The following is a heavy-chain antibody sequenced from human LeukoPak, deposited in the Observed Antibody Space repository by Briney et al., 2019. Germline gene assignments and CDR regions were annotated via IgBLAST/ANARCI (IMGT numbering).Heavy chain of an antibody. J-gene: IGHJ4*02. V-gene: IGHV1-2*02. CDR2: INPNSGGT. CDR3: ARGYCSGGSCPFDY. Sequence: ASVKVSCKASGYTFTGYYMHWVRQAPGQGLEWMGWINPNSGGTNYAQNFQGRVTMTRDTSITTAYMELSRLRSDDSAVYYCARGYCSGGSCPFDYWGQGTLATVSS. D-gene: IGHD2-15*01. CDR1: GYTFTGYY.